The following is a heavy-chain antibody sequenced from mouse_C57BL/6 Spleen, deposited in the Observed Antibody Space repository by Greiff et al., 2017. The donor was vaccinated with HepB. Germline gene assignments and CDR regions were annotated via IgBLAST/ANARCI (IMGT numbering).Heavy chain of an antibody. CDR1: GYTFTSYW. CDR2: IDPSDSYT. V-gene: IGHV1-50*01. J-gene: IGHJ2*01. Sequence: QVQLQQPGAELVKPGASVKLSCKASGYTFTSYWMQWVKQRPGQGLEWIGEIDPSDSYTNYNQKFKGKATLTVDTSSSTAYMQLSSLTSADSAVYYCARQLRPYFDYWGQGTTLTVSS. D-gene: IGHD3-2*02. CDR3: ARQLRPYFDY.